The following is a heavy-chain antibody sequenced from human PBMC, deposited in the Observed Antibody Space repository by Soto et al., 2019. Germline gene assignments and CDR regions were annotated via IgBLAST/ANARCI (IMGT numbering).Heavy chain of an antibody. CDR2: IYYSGRT. D-gene: IGHD1-26*01. CDR3: ARGGAIADFYFDS. CDR1: GGSISSDYYY. J-gene: IGHJ4*02. V-gene: IGHV4-30-4*01. Sequence: QVPLQESGPGLVKPSETLSLTCTVSGGSISSDYYYWSWIRQPPGRGLEWIGYIYYSGRTYYNPSLKSRIIISVDTSKNQFSLGLSSVTAADTAVYYCARGGAIADFYFDSWGQGILVSVSS.